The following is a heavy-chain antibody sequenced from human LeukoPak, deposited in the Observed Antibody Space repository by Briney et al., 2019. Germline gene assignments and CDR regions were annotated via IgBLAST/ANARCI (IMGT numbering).Heavy chain of an antibody. CDR3: ARDPTNTSGRYAYFDS. CDR1: GYTFNHHG. V-gene: IGHV1-18*01. J-gene: IGHJ4*02. CDR2: VSCYNGDT. Sequence: ASVKVSCKASGYTFNHHGIYWVRQAPGQGLEWMGWVSCYNGDTTYAQKFQGRVTMSKDTGTSTAYMELTGLRSDDTAVYYCARDPTNTSGRYAYFDSWGQGTLVTVSS. D-gene: IGHD6-19*01.